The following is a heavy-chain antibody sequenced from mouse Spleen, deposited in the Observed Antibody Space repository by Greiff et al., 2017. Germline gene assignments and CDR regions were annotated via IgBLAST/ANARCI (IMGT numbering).Heavy chain of an antibody. CDR1: GYSITSGYY. V-gene: IGHV3-6*01. J-gene: IGHJ1*03. D-gene: IGHD2-3*01. Sequence: VQLKESGPGLVKPSQSLSLTCSVTGYSITSGYYWNWIRQFPGNKLEWMGYISYDGSNNYNPSLKNRISITRDTSKNQFFLKLNSVTTEDTATYYCARPYDGYYVWYFDVWGTGTTVTVSS. CDR3: ARPYDGYYVWYFDV. CDR2: ISYDGSN.